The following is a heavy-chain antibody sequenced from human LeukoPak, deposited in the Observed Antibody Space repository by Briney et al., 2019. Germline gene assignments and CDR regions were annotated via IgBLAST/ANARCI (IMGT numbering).Heavy chain of an antibody. Sequence: QPGGSLRLSCAASGFTFSSYAMSWVRQAPGKGLEWVSAISGSGGSTYYADSVKGRFTISKDNSKNTLYLQMNSLRAEDTAVYYCAKRERKSCSSTSCSYYYYGMDVWGQGTTVTVSS. V-gene: IGHV3-23*01. CDR1: GFTFSSYA. CDR3: AKRERKSCSSTSCSYYYYGMDV. CDR2: ISGSGGST. J-gene: IGHJ6*02. D-gene: IGHD2-2*01.